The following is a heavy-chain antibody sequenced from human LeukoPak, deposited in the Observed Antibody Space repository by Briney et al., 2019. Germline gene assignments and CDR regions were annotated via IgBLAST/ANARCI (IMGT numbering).Heavy chain of an antibody. J-gene: IGHJ5*02. Sequence: ASVKVSCKASGYTFTSYGISWVRQAPGQGLEWMGWISAYNGNTNYAQKLQGRVTMTTDTSTSTAYMELRSLRSDDTAVYYCARDQPRAAAGKNNWFDPWGQGTLVTVSS. V-gene: IGHV1-18*04. CDR1: GYTFTSYG. CDR3: ARDQPRAAAGKNNWFDP. CDR2: ISAYNGNT. D-gene: IGHD6-13*01.